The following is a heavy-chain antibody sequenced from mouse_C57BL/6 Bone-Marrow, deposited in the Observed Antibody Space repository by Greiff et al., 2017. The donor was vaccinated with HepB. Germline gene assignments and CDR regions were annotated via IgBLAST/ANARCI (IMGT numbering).Heavy chain of an antibody. D-gene: IGHD1-1*01. CDR1: GYTFTDYE. CDR2: IDPETGGT. J-gene: IGHJ2*01. Sequence: VKLVESGAELVRPGASVTLSCKASGYTFTDYEMHWVKQTPVHGLEWIGAIDPETGGTAYNQKFKGKAILTADKSSSTAYMELRSLTSEDSAVYYCTRGDLITTVVVDFDYWGQGTTLTVSS. V-gene: IGHV1-15*01. CDR3: TRGDLITTVVVDFDY.